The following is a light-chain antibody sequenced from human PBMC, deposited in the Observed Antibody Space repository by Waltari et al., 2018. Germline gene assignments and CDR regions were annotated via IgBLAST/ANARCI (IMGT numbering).Light chain of an antibody. V-gene: IGLV1-44*01. CDR1: RSNIGSNT. CDR3: ATWDDSLIGLV. J-gene: IGLJ2*01. Sequence: QSVLTQPPSASATPGQRVIISCSGSRSNIGSNTVNWYQQLPGTAPKLLILSNNERPPGVPGRFSGSKSGTSASLAISGLQSEDEADYYCATWDDSLIGLVFGGGTKLTVL. CDR2: SNN.